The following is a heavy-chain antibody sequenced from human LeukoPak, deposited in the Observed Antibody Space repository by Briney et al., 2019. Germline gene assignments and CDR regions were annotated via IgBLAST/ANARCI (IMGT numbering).Heavy chain of an antibody. V-gene: IGHV4-61*09. CDR3: ARVSDSGSYYHAFDI. CDR1: GGSISSGSYY. CDR2: IYSSGST. D-gene: IGHD3-22*01. J-gene: IGHJ3*02. Sequence: SQTLSLTCTVSGGSISSGSYYWSWIWQPAGKGLEWIGHIYSSGSTNSNPSLKSRVTISVDTSKNQFSLKLSSVTAADTAVYYCARVSDSGSYYHAFDIWGQGTMVTVSS.